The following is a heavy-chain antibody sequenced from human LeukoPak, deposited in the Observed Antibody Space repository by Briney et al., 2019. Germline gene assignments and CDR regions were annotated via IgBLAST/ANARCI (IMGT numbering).Heavy chain of an antibody. V-gene: IGHV3-23*01. D-gene: IGHD2-15*01. CDR2: ISNNGGYT. CDR1: GFTFSSSA. CDR3: AKQLGYCSDGSCYFPY. J-gene: IGHJ4*02. Sequence: SGGSLRLSCAASGFTFSSSAMSWVRQAPGKGLEWVSAISNNGGYTYYADSVQGRFTISRDSSKSTLCLQMNSLRAEDTAVYYCAKQLGYCSDGSCYFPYWGQGTLVTVSS.